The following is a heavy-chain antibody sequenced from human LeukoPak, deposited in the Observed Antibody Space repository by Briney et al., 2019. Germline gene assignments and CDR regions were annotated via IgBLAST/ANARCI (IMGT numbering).Heavy chain of an antibody. J-gene: IGHJ3*02. CDR2: ISGSGGST. V-gene: IGHV3-23*01. CDR3: AKDFFGWTYYHDSSGYQAYAFDI. D-gene: IGHD3-22*01. CDR1: GFTFSSYA. Sequence: GGSLRLSCAASGFTFSSYAMSWVRQAPGKGLEWVSAISGSGGSTYYADSVKGRYTISRDNSKNTLYLQMNSLRAEDTAVYYCAKDFFGWTYYHDSSGYQAYAFDIWGQGTMVTVSS.